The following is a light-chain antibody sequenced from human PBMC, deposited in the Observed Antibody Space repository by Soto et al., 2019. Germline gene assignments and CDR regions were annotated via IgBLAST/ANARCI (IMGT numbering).Light chain of an antibody. CDR3: QQRSSWLT. Sequence: EIVLTQSPGTLSLSPGKRVTLSFRASQSVSSSHLAWYQQKPGKAPRLLIYDASKRATGIPARLSGSGFGTDYTLTIRSLEPEDFAVYYCQQRSSWLTFGGGTKVDIK. CDR2: DAS. V-gene: IGKV3D-20*02. J-gene: IGKJ4*01. CDR1: QSVSSSH.